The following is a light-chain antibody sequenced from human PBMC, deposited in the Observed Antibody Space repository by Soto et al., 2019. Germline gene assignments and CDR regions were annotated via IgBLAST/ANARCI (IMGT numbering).Light chain of an antibody. CDR3: SSNTSSSTHV. Sequence: QSALTQPASVSGSPGQSITISCTGSSSDVDAYNFVSWYQQHPGNVPRLMIFDVSSRPSGVSDRFSGSKSGNTASLTISGLQAEDEGDYYCSSNTSSSTHVFGSGTKLTVL. V-gene: IGLV2-14*03. CDR2: DVS. J-gene: IGLJ1*01. CDR1: SSDVDAYNF.